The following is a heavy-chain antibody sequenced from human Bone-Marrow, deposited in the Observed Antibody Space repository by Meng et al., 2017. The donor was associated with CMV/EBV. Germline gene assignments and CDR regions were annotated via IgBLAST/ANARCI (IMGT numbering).Heavy chain of an antibody. D-gene: IGHD2-8*01. Sequence: YAMHWVRQAPGKGLEWVAVISYDGSNKYYADSVKGRFTISRDNSKNTLYLQMNSLRAEDTAVYYCARDGLPRYCTNGVCYTAGWYFDLWGRGTLVTVSS. CDR1: YA. V-gene: IGHV3-30-3*01. J-gene: IGHJ2*01. CDR3: ARDGLPRYCTNGVCYTAGWYFDL. CDR2: ISYDGSNK.